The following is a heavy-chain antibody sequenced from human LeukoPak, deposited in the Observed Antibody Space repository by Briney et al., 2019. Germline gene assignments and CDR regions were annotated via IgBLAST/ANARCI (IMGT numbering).Heavy chain of an antibody. J-gene: IGHJ4*02. D-gene: IGHD3-16*02. Sequence: SETLSLTCAVSGGSISSRNWWSWARQPPGKGLEWIGEIYHSGSTNYNPSLKSRVTISVDKSKNQFSLKLSSVTAADTAVYYCARVNTYDYVWGSYRYLDYWGQGTLVTVSS. CDR3: ARVNTYDYVWGSYRYLDY. V-gene: IGHV4-4*02. CDR1: GGSISSRNW. CDR2: IYHSGST.